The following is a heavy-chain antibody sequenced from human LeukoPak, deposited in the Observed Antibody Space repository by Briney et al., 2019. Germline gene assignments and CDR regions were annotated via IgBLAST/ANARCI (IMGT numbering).Heavy chain of an antibody. CDR1: GFTVNKNH. CDR3: AREQTFPYFDS. CDR2: IYSGGST. J-gene: IGHJ4*02. V-gene: IGHV3-66*01. Sequence: PGGSLRLSCAASGFTVNKNHMNWVRQAPGKGLEWVSVIYSGGSTYYADSVKGRFTISRDNSKNTLYLQMNSLRAEDTAVYYCAREQTFPYFDSWGQGTLVTVSS. D-gene: IGHD3-16*01.